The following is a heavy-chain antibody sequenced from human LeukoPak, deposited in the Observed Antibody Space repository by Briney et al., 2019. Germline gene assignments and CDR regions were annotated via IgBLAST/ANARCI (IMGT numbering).Heavy chain of an antibody. Sequence: SETLSLTCTVSGSSISNDSYWGWIRQPPGKELEWIGSMLQTGDTYYNTSLKTRVTMSLDISKGQVSLKMSSVTAADTAVYYCGRGGKLERDGWFDPWGQGTLVTVSS. V-gene: IGHV4-38-2*02. J-gene: IGHJ5*02. D-gene: IGHD1-1*01. CDR3: GRGGKLERDGWFDP. CDR2: MLQTGDT. CDR1: GSSISNDSY.